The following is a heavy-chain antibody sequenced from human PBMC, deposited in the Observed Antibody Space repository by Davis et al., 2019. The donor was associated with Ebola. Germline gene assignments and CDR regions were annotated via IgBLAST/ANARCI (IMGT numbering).Heavy chain of an antibody. CDR1: GGSISSYY. CDR3: ARHLGAEYQLLFDYGLDV. V-gene: IGHV4-59*08. CDR2: IDNSGST. D-gene: IGHD2-2*01. J-gene: IGHJ6*02. Sequence: MPSETLSLTCTVSGGSISSYYWSWIRQSPGKGLEWIGYIDNSGSTKYNPSLKSRVTISVDTSKNQFSLKLSSVTAADTAVYYCARHLGAEYQLLFDYGLDVWGQGTAVTVSS.